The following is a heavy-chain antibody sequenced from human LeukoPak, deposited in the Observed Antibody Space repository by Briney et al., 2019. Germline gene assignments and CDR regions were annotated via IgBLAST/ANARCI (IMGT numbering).Heavy chain of an antibody. CDR1: GFTFSAYA. J-gene: IGHJ5*02. CDR2: IGSDNKP. D-gene: IGHD3-22*01. V-gene: IGHV3-23*05. CDR3: ARAAYDTSGYSWFDP. Sequence: GGSLRLSCEASGFTFSAYAMTWVRQAPGKGLEWVLSIGSDNKPHYSESVKGRFAISRDNSKNTLYLQMDSLRVEDTAIYYCARAAYDTSGYSWFDPWGQGTLVTVSS.